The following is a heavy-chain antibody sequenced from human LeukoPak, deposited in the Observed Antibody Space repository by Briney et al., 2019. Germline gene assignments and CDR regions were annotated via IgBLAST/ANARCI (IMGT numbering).Heavy chain of an antibody. CDR2: IYHSGST. J-gene: IGHJ4*02. V-gene: IGHV4-38-2*01. D-gene: IGHD3-3*01. Sequence: SETLSLTCAVSGFPISSGYYWGWIRQPPGKGLEWIGSIYHSGSTYYNPSLKSRVTISVDTSKNQFSLKLSSVTAADTAVYYCARHTRPDYDFWSGLDYWGQGTLVTVSS. CDR1: GFPISSGYY. CDR3: ARHTRPDYDFWSGLDY.